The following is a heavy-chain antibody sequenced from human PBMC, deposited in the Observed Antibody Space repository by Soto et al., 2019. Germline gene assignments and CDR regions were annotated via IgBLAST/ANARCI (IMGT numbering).Heavy chain of an antibody. D-gene: IGHD6-13*01. CDR2: ISGYNGDT. CDR1: GYTFTSYG. J-gene: IGHJ4*02. CDR3: ARAHQTVEGAGIWY. Sequence: ASVKVSCKASGYTFTSYGISWVRQAPGQGLEWMGWISGYNGDTNYAQKYQGRVTMTTDTSTSTAYMELRSLRSDDTAVYYCARAHQTVEGAGIWYWGQATLGTVS. V-gene: IGHV1-18*01.